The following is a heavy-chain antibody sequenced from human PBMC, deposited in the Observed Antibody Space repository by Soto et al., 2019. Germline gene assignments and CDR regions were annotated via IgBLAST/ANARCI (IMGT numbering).Heavy chain of an antibody. CDR2: IYDSGST. Sequence: SETLSLTCTVSGGSISSSSYYWGWIRQPPGKGLEWIGSIYDSGSTYYNPSLKSRVTISVDTSKNQFSLKLSSGTAADTAVYYCARHKYHSSSPSAYWGQGTLVTVSS. J-gene: IGHJ4*02. CDR3: ARHKYHSSSPSAY. D-gene: IGHD3-22*01. V-gene: IGHV4-39*01. CDR1: GGSISSSSYY.